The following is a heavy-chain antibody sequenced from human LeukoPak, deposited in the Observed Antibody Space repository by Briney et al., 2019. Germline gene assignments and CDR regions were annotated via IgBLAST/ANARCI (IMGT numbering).Heavy chain of an antibody. Sequence: SETLSLTCTVSGGSITSSSYYWGWIRQPPGKGLEWIGSIYYSGSTYYNPSLKSRVTISVNTSKNQFSLKLSSVTAADTAVYYCARDDFWTPTYGMDVWGQGTTVTVSS. CDR1: GGSITSSSYY. CDR3: ARDDFWTPTYGMDV. V-gene: IGHV4-39*01. J-gene: IGHJ6*02. CDR2: IYYSGST. D-gene: IGHD3-3*01.